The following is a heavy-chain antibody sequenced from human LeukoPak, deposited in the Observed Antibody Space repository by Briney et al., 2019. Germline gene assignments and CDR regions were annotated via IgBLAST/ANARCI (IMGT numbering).Heavy chain of an antibody. Sequence: ASVKASCKVSGYTFTSYDINWVRQATGQGLEWMGWMNPNSGNTGYAQKFQGRVTMTRNTSISTAYMELSSLRSEDTAVYYCARSITNYYYYGMDVWGQGTTVTVSS. CDR2: MNPNSGNT. D-gene: IGHD1-1*01. V-gene: IGHV1-8*01. J-gene: IGHJ6*02. CDR1: GYTFTSYD. CDR3: ARSITNYYYYGMDV.